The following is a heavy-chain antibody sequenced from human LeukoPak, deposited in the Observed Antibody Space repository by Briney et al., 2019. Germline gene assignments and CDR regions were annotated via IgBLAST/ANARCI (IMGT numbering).Heavy chain of an antibody. CDR2: INHSGST. V-gene: IGHV4-34*01. J-gene: IGHJ5*02. D-gene: IGHD3-10*01. Sequence: KPSETLSLTCAVYGGSFSGYYWSWIRQPPGKGLEWIGEINHSGSTNYNPSLKSRVTISVDTSKNQFSLKLSSVTAADTAVYYCARPPVYYGSGRGRGWFDPWGQGTLVTVSS. CDR1: GGSFSGYY. CDR3: ARPPVYYGSGRGRGWFDP.